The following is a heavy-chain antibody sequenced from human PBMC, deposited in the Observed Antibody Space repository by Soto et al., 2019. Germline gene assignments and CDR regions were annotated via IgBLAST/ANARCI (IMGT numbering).Heavy chain of an antibody. Sequence: QVQLLQSGAEVKKPGSSVKVSCKASGGTFSSYTISWVRQAPGQGLEWMGRIIPILGIANYAQKFQGRVTITADKSTSTAYMDLSSLRSEDTAVYYCARDTGSRGYDFWSGYYNYWGQGTLVTVSS. V-gene: IGHV1-69*08. J-gene: IGHJ4*02. CDR1: GGTFSSYT. D-gene: IGHD3-3*01. CDR2: IIPILGIA. CDR3: ARDTGSRGYDFWSGYYNY.